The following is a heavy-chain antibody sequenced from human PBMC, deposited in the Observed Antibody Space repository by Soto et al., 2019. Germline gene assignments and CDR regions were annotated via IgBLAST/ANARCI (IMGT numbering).Heavy chain of an antibody. D-gene: IGHD2-2*01. J-gene: IGHJ4*02. CDR2: IYHSGST. V-gene: IGHV4-31*03. Sequence: QVQLQESGPGLVKPSQTLSLTCTVSGGSISSGGYYWSWIRQHPGRGLEWIGYIYHSGSTYYNPSLKSRVTISVDTSKTQFSVKLSSVTAADTAVYYCARSSTSANYFDYWGQGTLVTVSS. CDR1: GGSISSGGYY. CDR3: ARSSTSANYFDY.